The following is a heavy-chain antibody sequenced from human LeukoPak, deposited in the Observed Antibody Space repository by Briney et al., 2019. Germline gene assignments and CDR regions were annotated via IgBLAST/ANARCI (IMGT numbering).Heavy chain of an antibody. CDR1: GGSISSGGYY. CDR3: ARAAGITGWSGYYEQYFDY. J-gene: IGHJ4*02. Sequence: TLSLTCTVSGGSISSGGYYWSWIRQHPGKGLEWIGYIYYSGSTYYNPSLKSRVTISVDTSKNQFSLKLSSVTAADTAVYYCARAAGITGWSGYYEQYFDYWGQGTLVTVSS. V-gene: IGHV4-31*03. CDR2: IYYSGST. D-gene: IGHD3-3*01.